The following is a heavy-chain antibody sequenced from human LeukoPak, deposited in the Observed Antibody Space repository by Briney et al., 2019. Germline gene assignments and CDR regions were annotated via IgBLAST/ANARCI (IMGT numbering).Heavy chain of an antibody. D-gene: IGHD5-12*01. CDR1: GGSISSYY. CDR2: IYYSGST. Sequence: SETLSLTCTVSGGSISSYYWSWIRQPPGKGLEWLGYIYYSGSTNYNPSLKSRVTISVDTSKNQFSLKLSSVTAADTAVYYCARATPGIVATMDYWGQGTLVTVSS. V-gene: IGHV4-59*01. CDR3: ARATPGIVATMDY. J-gene: IGHJ4*02.